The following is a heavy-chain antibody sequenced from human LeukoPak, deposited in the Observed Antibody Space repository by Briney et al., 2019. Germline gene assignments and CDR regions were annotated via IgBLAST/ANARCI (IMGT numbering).Heavy chain of an antibody. Sequence: GGSLRLSCAASGFTFSSYAMSWVRQAPGKGLEWVSAISGSGGSTYYADSVKGRFTISRDNSKNTLYLQMNSLRAEDTAVYYCAKRYSSGWYGYVDYWGQGTLVTVSS. J-gene: IGHJ4*02. V-gene: IGHV3-23*01. CDR3: AKRYSSGWYGYVDY. CDR2: ISGSGGST. CDR1: GFTFSSYA. D-gene: IGHD6-19*01.